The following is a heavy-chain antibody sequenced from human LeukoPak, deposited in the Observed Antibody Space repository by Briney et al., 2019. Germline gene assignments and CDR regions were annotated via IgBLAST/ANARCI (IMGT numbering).Heavy chain of an antibody. D-gene: IGHD1-14*01. V-gene: IGHV3-23*01. CDR1: GFTFSSSA. CDR3: AIAAKKSSDTGRGY. J-gene: IGHJ4*02. CDR2: INNGEDT. Sequence: GGSLRLSCVASGFTFSSSAMSWVRQAPGKGPEWASSINNGEDTFYIDSVKGRFTISRDNSKNALFLQMTSLRAEDTPIYYCAIAAKKSSDTGRGYWGQGTLVTVSS.